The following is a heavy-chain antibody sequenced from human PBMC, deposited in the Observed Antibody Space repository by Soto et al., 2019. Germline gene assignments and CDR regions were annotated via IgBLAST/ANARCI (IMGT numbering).Heavy chain of an antibody. CDR2: INHSGST. CDR3: ARGLTLITGTSLDY. J-gene: IGHJ4*02. D-gene: IGHD1-20*01. CDR1: GGSFSGYY. V-gene: IGHV4-34*01. Sequence: QVQLQQWGAGLLKPSETLSLTCAVYGGSFSGYYWTWIRQPPGAGLEWIGEINHSGSTNYNPSLRGRVTIAVDPSKNQLSLRVTSVTAADTAVYYCARGLTLITGTSLDYWGQGTLVTVSS.